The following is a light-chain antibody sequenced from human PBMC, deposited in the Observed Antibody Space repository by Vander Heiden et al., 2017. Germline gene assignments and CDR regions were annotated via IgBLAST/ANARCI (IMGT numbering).Light chain of an antibody. CDR2: AAS. J-gene: IGKJ3*01. V-gene: IGKV1-39*01. CDR3: QQSYSTPRFT. CDR1: QSISSY. Sequence: DIQMTQSPSSLSASVGERVTITCRASQSISSYLNWYQQKPGKAPKLLIYAASSLQSGVTSRFSGSGSGTDFTLTISSLQPEDFATYYCQQSYSTPRFTFGPGTKVDIK.